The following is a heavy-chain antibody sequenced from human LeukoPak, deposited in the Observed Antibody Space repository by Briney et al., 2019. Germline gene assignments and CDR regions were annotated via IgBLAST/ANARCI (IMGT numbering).Heavy chain of an antibody. D-gene: IGHD2-2*01. CDR3: AREGCSTSNCHVIGDDKWFDP. CDR1: GYIFTAYH. Sequence: GSVKVSCKASGYIFTAYHMHWVRQAPGQGLEWMGWINPYSGGTKYALKFQGRVTLTTDTSISTAYMDLSRLTSDDTAVYYCAREGCSTSNCHVIGDDKWFDPWGQGTLVTVSS. J-gene: IGHJ5*02. CDR2: INPYSGGT. V-gene: IGHV1-2*02.